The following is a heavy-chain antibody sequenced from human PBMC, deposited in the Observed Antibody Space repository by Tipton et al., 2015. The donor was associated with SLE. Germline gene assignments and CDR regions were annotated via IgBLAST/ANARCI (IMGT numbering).Heavy chain of an antibody. D-gene: IGHD3-16*01. J-gene: IGHJ5*02. Sequence: TLSLTCTVSGGSISSYYWSWIRQPPGKGLEWIGYIYYSGSTNYNPSLKSRVTISVDTSKNQFSLKLSSVTAADTAVYYCAGGGWFDPWGQGTLVTVSS. CDR1: GGSISSYY. CDR2: IYYSGST. CDR3: AGGGWFDP. V-gene: IGHV4-59*08.